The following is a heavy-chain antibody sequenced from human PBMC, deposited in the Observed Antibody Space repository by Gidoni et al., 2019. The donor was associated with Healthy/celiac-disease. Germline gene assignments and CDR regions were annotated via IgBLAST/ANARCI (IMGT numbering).Heavy chain of an antibody. Sequence: EVQLLESWGGLVQPGGSLRLSCAASGFTFSSFAMSWVRQAPGKGLEWVSASSGSGGSTYYADSVKGRFTISRDNSKNTLYLKMNSLRAEDTAVYYCAKEPITIFGVVTRNYFDYWGQGTLVTVSS. V-gene: IGHV3-23*01. CDR2: SSGSGGST. CDR3: AKEPITIFGVVTRNYFDY. J-gene: IGHJ4*02. D-gene: IGHD3-3*01. CDR1: GFTFSSFA.